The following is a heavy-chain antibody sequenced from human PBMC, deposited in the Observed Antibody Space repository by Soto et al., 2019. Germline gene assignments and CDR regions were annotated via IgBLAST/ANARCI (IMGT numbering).Heavy chain of an antibody. CDR3: ARLHPPRYFDA. J-gene: IGHJ4*02. D-gene: IGHD3-9*01. CDR1: GFSITINYL. Sequence: PSETLSLTFAVSGFSITINYLCGWIRQPPGKTLEWIGSVYPSGSAYYNPSLRSRATISVNTSTNRFSLDLKSVTAADTAVYYCARLHPPRYFDAWGQGTLVTVSS. CDR2: VYPSGSA. V-gene: IGHV4-38-2*01.